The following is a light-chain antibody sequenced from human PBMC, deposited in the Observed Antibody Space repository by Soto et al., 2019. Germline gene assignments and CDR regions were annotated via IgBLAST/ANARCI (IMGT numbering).Light chain of an antibody. V-gene: IGLV2-8*01. CDR1: SSDVGGYNY. J-gene: IGLJ1*01. CDR2: EVS. Sequence: QSALTQAPSASGSPGQSVTISCTGTSSDVGGYNYVSWYQQYPGKAPQLMIYEVSKRPSGVPDRFSGSKSGNTASLTVSGLQAEDEADYYCSSYAGSNNYVFGTGTKVTVL. CDR3: SSYAGSNNYV.